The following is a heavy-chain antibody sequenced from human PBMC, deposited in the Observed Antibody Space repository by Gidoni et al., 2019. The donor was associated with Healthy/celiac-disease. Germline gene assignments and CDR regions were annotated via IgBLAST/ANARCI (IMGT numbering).Heavy chain of an antibody. V-gene: IGHV3-30-3*01. Sequence: QVQLVESGGGVVQPGRSLSLSCAASGFTFSSYAMHWVRQAPGKGLEWVAVISYDGSNKYYADSVKGRFTISRDNSKNTLYLQMNSLRAEDTAVYYCARGSGEEMATIGFDYWGQGTLVTVSS. CDR2: ISYDGSNK. CDR1: GFTFSSYA. J-gene: IGHJ4*02. CDR3: ARGSGEEMATIGFDY. D-gene: IGHD5-12*01.